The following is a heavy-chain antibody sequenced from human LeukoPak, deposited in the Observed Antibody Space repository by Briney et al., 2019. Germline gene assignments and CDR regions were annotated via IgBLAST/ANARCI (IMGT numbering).Heavy chain of an antibody. D-gene: IGHD3-16*01. J-gene: IGHJ4*02. CDR2: IYYSGST. V-gene: IGHV4-59*12. CDR1: GGSISSYY. Sequence: SETLSFTCTVSGGSISSYYWSWIRQPPGKGLEWIGHIYYSGSTNYNPSLKSRVTISADMSKNQFSLQLKSVSAADTAVYYCARLITASTPSDVRIESWGQGTLVIVSS. CDR3: ARLITASTPSDVRIES.